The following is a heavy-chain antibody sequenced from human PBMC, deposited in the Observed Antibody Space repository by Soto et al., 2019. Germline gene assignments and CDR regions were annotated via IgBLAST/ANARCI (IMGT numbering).Heavy chain of an antibody. CDR1: GGTLSGYY. J-gene: IGHJ4*02. CDR3: ERVVIRISIRSNDS. D-gene: IGHD2-15*01. Sequence: ASETLSLTCAVYGGTLSGYYWTWIRQPPGKGLEWLGEINPGRITNYNPSVKSRLTISIDTSQKQVYLELMSVTAADTDVYYCERVVIRISIRSNDSWGPGSLVTVSS. CDR2: INPGRIT. V-gene: IGHV4-34*01.